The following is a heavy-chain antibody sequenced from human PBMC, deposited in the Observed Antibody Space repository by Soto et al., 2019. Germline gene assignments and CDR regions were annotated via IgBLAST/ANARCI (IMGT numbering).Heavy chain of an antibody. V-gene: IGHV6-1*01. CDR2: TYYRSNWRH. CDR1: VDRVSSNTAA. CDR3: ARGVVRSGFDL. Sequence: SPTLSLTCAISVDRVSSNTAAWNLISASPSRGLEWLGRTYYRSNWRHDYAVSVKSRITVNPDTSKNHFSLQLNSVTPDDTAVYYCARGVVRSGFDLWAQAIRVTF. J-gene: IGHJ4*02. D-gene: IGHD3-10*01.